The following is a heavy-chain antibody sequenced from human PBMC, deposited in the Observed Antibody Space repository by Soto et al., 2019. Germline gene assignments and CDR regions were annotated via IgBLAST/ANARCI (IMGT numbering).Heavy chain of an antibody. D-gene: IGHD1-26*01. Sequence: PGGSLRLSCAASGFTVSNHFMNWVRQAPGKGLEWVSVIYSGGYTHYVDALEVRFTISRDNSKNTLHLQLNSLRAEETAAYYCARSGSYVNGFDSWGQGTLVTVSS. CDR1: GFTVSNHF. V-gene: IGHV3-53*01. CDR2: IYSGGYT. J-gene: IGHJ4*02. CDR3: ARSGSYVNGFDS.